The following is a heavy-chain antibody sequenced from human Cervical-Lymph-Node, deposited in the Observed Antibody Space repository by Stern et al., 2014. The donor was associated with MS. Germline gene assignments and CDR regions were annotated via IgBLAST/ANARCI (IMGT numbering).Heavy chain of an antibody. CDR2: MSFVGGNK. J-gene: IGHJ6*02. CDR3: MGVGDAMHV. CDR1: GFSLSNSG. Sequence: VQLVESGGGVVQLGRSLTLSCAASGFSLSNSGMHWVRQAPGKGLEWVAVMSFVGGNKKYGDSVKVRFSISRDMANNTLFLQMNSLRPEDTAVYYCMGVGDAMHVWGQGTTVIVSS. V-gene: IGHV3-30*03.